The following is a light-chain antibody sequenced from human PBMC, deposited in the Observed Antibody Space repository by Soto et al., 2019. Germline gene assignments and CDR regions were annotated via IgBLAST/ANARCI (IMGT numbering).Light chain of an antibody. Sequence: DIQMTQSPSSLSASVGDRVTITCRASQNIDIFLNWYHQKPGRAPNLLIYGASTLQNGVPSRFSGSGSGTDFRLTNSSLQPEDFGTYYCQQSYSAPPLTFGAGTKVDIK. CDR1: QNIDIF. V-gene: IGKV1-39*01. CDR2: GAS. CDR3: QQSYSAPPLT. J-gene: IGKJ4*01.